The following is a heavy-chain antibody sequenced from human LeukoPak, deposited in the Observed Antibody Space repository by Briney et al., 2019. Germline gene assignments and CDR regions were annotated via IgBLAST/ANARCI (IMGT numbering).Heavy chain of an antibody. CDR2: LSGSGSAT. Sequence: GGSLRLSCAASGFTFSSYAMSWVRQAPGKGLDWVSTLSGSGSATYYADSVKGRFTISRDNSKNTLYLQMNSLRAEDTAVYYCARDSVAVADTDAFDIWGQGTMVTVSS. V-gene: IGHV3-23*01. CDR1: GFTFSSYA. D-gene: IGHD6-19*01. J-gene: IGHJ3*02. CDR3: ARDSVAVADTDAFDI.